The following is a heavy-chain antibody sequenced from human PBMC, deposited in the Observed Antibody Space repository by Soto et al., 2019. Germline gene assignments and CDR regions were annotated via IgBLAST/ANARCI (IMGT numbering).Heavy chain of an antibody. CDR3: AKDIGSGYPGGMDV. J-gene: IGHJ6*02. CDR1: GFTFDDYT. CDR2: ISWDGGST. D-gene: IGHD5-12*01. V-gene: IGHV3-43*01. Sequence: PGGSLRLSCAASGFTFDDYTIHWVRQAPGKGLEWVSLISWDGGSTYYADSVKGRFTISRDNSKNSLYLQMNSLRTEDTALYYCAKDIGSGYPGGMDVWGQGTTVTVSS.